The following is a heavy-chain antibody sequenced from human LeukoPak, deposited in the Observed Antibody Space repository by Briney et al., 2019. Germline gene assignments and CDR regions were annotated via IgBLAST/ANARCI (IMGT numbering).Heavy chain of an antibody. CDR3: AREAPGDGGAYYFDY. D-gene: IGHD2-21*01. J-gene: IGHJ4*02. Sequence: ASVKVSCTASGYTFTSYGISWVRQAPGQGLEWMGWISAYNGNTNYAQKLQGRVTMTTDTSTSTAYMELRSLRSDDTAVYYCAREAPGDGGAYYFDYWGQGTLVTVSS. CDR2: ISAYNGNT. V-gene: IGHV1-18*01. CDR1: GYTFTSYG.